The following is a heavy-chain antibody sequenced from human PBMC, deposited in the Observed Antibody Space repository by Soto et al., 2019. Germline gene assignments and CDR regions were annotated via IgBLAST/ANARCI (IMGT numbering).Heavy chain of an antibody. J-gene: IGHJ6*03. D-gene: IGHD3-9*01. V-gene: IGHV4-34*01. Sequence: SETPSLTCAVYGGSFSGYYWSWIRQPPGKGLEWIGEINHSGSTNYNPSLKSRVTISVDTSKNQFSLKLSSVTAADTAVYYCARGLEDYDILTGYFGYYYYMDVWGKGTTVTVSS. CDR1: GGSFSGYY. CDR2: INHSGST. CDR3: ARGLEDYDILTGYFGYYYYMDV.